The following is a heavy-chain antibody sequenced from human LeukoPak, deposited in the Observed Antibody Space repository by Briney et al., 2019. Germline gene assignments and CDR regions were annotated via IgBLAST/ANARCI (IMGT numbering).Heavy chain of an antibody. V-gene: IGHV3-48*03. D-gene: IGHD3-10*01. Sequence: GGSLRLSCGASGFTFSSYEMNWVRQAPGKGLEWVSYISSSGRTIYYADSVKGRFTISRDNAKNSPYLQMNSLRAEDTAVYYCARGQLWIDYWGQGTLVTVSS. J-gene: IGHJ4*02. CDR2: ISSSGRTI. CDR1: GFTFSSYE. CDR3: ARGQLWIDY.